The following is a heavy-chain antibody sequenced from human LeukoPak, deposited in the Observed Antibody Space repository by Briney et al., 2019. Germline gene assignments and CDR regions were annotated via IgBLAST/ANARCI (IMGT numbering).Heavy chain of an antibody. Sequence: GGSLRLSCTASGFTFSSYAMSWVRQAPGRGLERVSSITGSGDTTYYADSVKGRFTISRDNSKNTLYLQMNSLRAEDTAVYYCAKEGVVTIKDFDYWGQGTLSPSPQ. J-gene: IGHJ4*02. CDR2: ITGSGDTT. CDR1: GFTFSSYA. D-gene: IGHD5-12*01. CDR3: AKEGVVTIKDFDY. V-gene: IGHV3-23*01.